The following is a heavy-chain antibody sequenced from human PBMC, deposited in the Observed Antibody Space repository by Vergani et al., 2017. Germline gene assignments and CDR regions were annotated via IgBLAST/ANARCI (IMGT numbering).Heavy chain of an antibody. CDR1: GGTFSSYA. V-gene: IGHV1-69*01. CDR2: IIPIFGTA. CDR3: ARDRTSPVLGSDAFDI. J-gene: IGHJ3*02. D-gene: IGHD7-27*01. Sequence: QVQLVQSGAEVKKPGSSVKVSCKASGGTFSSYAISWVRPAPGQGLEWMGGIIPIFGTANYAQKFQGRVTITADESTSTAYMELSSLRSEDTAVYYCARDRTSPVLGSDAFDIWGQGTMVTVSS.